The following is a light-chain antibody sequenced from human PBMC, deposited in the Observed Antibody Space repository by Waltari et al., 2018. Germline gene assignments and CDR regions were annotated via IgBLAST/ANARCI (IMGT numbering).Light chain of an antibody. Sequence: QSVLTQPPSVSGAPGQRVTISCTGSSSNIGAGYDVHWYQQLPGRAPKHLIYANPNRPSGVPDRFSGSKSGTSASLAITGLQAEDEADYYCQSYDNSLTVLFGGGTKLTVL. CDR2: ANP. V-gene: IGLV1-40*01. J-gene: IGLJ2*01. CDR1: SSNIGAGYD. CDR3: QSYDNSLTVL.